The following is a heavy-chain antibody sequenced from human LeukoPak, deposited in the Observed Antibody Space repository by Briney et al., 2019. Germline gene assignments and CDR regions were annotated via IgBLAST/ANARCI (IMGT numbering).Heavy chain of an antibody. J-gene: IGHJ4*02. Sequence: ASVKVSCKASGGTFSSYAISWVRQAPGQGLEWLGLINPSGSSTLYAQKFQGRVTMTEDTSTDTAYMELSSLRSEDTAVYYCATASRGLFDYWGQGTLVTVSS. CDR1: GGTFSSYA. CDR2: INPSGSST. V-gene: IGHV1-46*01. CDR3: ATASRGLFDY.